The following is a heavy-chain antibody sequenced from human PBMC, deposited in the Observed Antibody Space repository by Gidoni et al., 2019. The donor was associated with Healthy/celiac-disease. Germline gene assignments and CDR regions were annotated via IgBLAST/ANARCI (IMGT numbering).Heavy chain of an antibody. Sequence: EVQLVQSGAEVKKPGESLKISCKVSGYSFTSSWIGWVRQMPGKGLEWMGIIYPGDSDTRYSPSFQGQVTISADKSISTAYLQWSSLKASDTAMYYCARGDVDKVELVNRYFQHWGQGTLVTVSS. CDR2: IYPGDSDT. D-gene: IGHD5-12*01. CDR3: ARGDVDKVELVNRYFQH. CDR1: GYSFTSSW. J-gene: IGHJ1*01. V-gene: IGHV5-51*01.